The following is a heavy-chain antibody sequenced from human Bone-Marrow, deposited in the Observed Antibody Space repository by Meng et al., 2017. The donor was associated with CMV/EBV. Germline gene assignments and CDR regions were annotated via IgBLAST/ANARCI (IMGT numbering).Heavy chain of an antibody. V-gene: IGHV3-30-3*01. Sequence: GESLKISCAASGFTFSSYAMHWVRQAPGKGLEWVAVISYDGSNKYYADSVKGRFTISRDNAKNSLYLQMNSLRAEDTAVYYCARWGDIVVEEGQKSLDYWGQGTLVTVSS. CDR1: GFTFSSYA. CDR2: ISYDGSNK. D-gene: IGHD2-2*01. CDR3: ARWGDIVVEEGQKSLDY. J-gene: IGHJ4*02.